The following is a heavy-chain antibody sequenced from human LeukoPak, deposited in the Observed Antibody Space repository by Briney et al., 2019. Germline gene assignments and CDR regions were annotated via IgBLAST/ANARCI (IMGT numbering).Heavy chain of an antibody. D-gene: IGHD1-26*01. CDR3: ARAGWWELPRYAFDI. Sequence: GGSLRLSCAASGFTFSSYSMNWVRQAPGKGLEWVSYISSSSSTIYYADSVKGRFTISRDNAKNSLYLQMNSLRAEDTAVYYCARAGWWELPRYAFDIWGQGTMVTVSS. J-gene: IGHJ3*02. CDR2: ISSSSSTI. V-gene: IGHV3-48*01. CDR1: GFTFSSYS.